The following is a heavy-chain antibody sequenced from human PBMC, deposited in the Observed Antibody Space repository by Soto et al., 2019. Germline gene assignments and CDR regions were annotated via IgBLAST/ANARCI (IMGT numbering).Heavy chain of an antibody. Sequence: EVQLVESGGGLVQPGRSLRLSCAASGFTFDDYAMHWVRQAPGKGLVWVSGISWNSGSIGYADSVKGRFTISRDNAKNSLYLQMNSLRAEDTALYYCAKDKSGAVTTFRYFDLWGPGTLVTVSS. CDR3: AKDKSGAVTTFRYFDL. D-gene: IGHD4-17*01. J-gene: IGHJ2*01. CDR1: GFTFDDYA. V-gene: IGHV3-9*01. CDR2: ISWNSGSI.